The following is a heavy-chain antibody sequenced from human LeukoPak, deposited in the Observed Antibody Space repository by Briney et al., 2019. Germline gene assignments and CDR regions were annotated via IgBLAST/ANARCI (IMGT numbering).Heavy chain of an antibody. Sequence: SETLSLTCTVSDDSITMYYWTWIRQPPGKGLEWIGYVDHTGSTKFNPSLNGRVSISRDTSNNLFSLRLRSVTAADTAVYFCARGRVSSSTWYSTYYYFFYMDFWGKGTTVTVSS. CDR2: VDHTGST. D-gene: IGHD4-11*01. CDR3: ARGRVSSSTWYSTYYYFFYMDF. J-gene: IGHJ6*03. V-gene: IGHV4-59*01. CDR1: DDSITMYY.